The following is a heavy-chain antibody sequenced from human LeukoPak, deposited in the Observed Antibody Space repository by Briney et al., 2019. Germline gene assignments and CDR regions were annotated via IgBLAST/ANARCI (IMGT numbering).Heavy chain of an antibody. J-gene: IGHJ4*02. V-gene: IGHV3-30-3*01. CDR2: ISHDGTNK. D-gene: IGHD6-13*01. CDR3: ETSISATGEALDY. CDR1: GFTFSTYA. Sequence: GRSLRLSCAASGFTFSTYAMHWVRQAPGKGLEWVAIISHDGTNKYYADSVKGRFTVSRDNSKDALYLQMNSLRVEDTAVHYCETSISATGEALDYWGQGTLVTVSS.